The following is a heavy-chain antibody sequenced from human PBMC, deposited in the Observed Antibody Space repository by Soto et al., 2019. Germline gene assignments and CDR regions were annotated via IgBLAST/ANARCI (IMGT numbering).Heavy chain of an antibody. CDR1: GGSVSSGSHY. D-gene: IGHD3-10*01. CDR2: IYYSGST. CDR3: ARDRQIRDSGSPSFDP. J-gene: IGHJ5*02. V-gene: IGHV4-61*03. Sequence: PSETLSLTCTVSGGSVSSGSHYWSWIRQPPGKGLEWIGYIYYSGSTNYNPSLRSRVTISADTSKNHFSLNLNSVTVADTAIYYCARDRQIRDSGSPSFDPWGPGIQVTVSS.